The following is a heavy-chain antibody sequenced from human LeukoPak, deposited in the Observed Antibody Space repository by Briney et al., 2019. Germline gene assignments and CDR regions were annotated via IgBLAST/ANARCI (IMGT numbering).Heavy chain of an antibody. V-gene: IGHV1-69*06. CDR2: LSPIFGTA. CDR3: AREKAYDSSGYLDY. J-gene: IGHJ4*02. CDR1: RGTFRSYS. Sequence: SVNVSCKSCRGTFRSYSIRWVRQAPGQGLEGMGGLSPIFGTANYAQKFQGRVTITADKSTSTAYMELRSLRSDDTAVYYCAREKAYDSSGYLDYWGRGTLVTVSS. D-gene: IGHD3-22*01.